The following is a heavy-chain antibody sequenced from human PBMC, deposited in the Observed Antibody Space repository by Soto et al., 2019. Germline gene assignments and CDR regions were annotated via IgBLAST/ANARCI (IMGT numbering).Heavy chain of an antibody. D-gene: IGHD5-12*01. CDR2: ISGSGGST. Sequence: GGSLRLSCAASGFTFSSYAMSWVRQAPGKGLEWVSAISGSGGSTYYADSVKGRFTISRDNSKNTLYLQMNSLRAEDTAVYYCAKEVWRDIVATRQPFDYWGQGTLVSVSS. V-gene: IGHV3-23*01. J-gene: IGHJ4*02. CDR3: AKEVWRDIVATRQPFDY. CDR1: GFTFSSYA.